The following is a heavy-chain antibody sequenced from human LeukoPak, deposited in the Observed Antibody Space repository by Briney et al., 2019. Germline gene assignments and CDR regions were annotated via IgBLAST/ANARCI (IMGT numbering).Heavy chain of an antibody. J-gene: IGHJ4*02. CDR1: GFSLSTRGMC. D-gene: IGHD3-16*02. V-gene: IGHV2-70*01. CDR3: ARIRGYDYVWGSYRSYYFDY. Sequence: SGPALVKPTQTLTLTCTFSGFSLSTRGMCVSWIRQPPGKALEWLAHIEWDDDKYYSTSLKTRLTISKDTSKNQVVLIMTNMDPVNTATYCCARIRGYDYVWGSYRSYYFDYWGQGTLVTVSS. CDR2: IEWDDDK.